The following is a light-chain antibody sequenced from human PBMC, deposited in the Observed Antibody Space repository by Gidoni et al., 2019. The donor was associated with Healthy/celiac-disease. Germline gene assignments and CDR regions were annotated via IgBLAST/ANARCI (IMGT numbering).Light chain of an antibody. CDR3: QQRSNWPSVT. J-gene: IGKJ3*01. Sequence: EIVLTQSPATLSLSPGERATLSCRARQSISRYLAWYQHKPGILYDATNRATGIPARFSGCGSGTDFTLTISSLEPEDFAVYYCQQRSNWPSVTFGPGTKVDIK. CDR1: QSISRY. V-gene: IGKV3-11*01. CDR2: DAT.